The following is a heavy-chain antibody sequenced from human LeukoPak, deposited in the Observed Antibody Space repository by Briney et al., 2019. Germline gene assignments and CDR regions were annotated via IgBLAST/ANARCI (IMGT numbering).Heavy chain of an antibody. CDR2: IRQDGNEK. CDR1: GFTFDSNW. J-gene: IGHJ1*01. V-gene: IGHV3-7*01. Sequence: GGSLRLSCEASGFTFDSNWMTWVRQAPGKGPEWVANIRQDGNEKYYVDSVRGRFTISRDNAKNLLSLQMNSLRVEDTAVYYCVRDPPGGWFGISSPYFQHWGQGTLVTLSS. CDR3: VRDPPGGWFGISSPYFQH. D-gene: IGHD3-10*01.